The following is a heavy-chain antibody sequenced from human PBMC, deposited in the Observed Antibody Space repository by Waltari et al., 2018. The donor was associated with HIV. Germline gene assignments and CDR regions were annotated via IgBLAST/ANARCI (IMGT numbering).Heavy chain of an antibody. CDR2: ISGSAYST. D-gene: IGHD6-13*01. CDR3: VKEHQYSHTWYSYYGMDV. CDR1: GFTFSNYA. Sequence: EVQLLESGGGLVQPGGSLRLSCAAPGFTFSNYAMSWVRQAPGKGLELVSAISGSAYSTYYAESVKGRFTISRDNSKNKLYLQMNSLRAEDTAVYFCVKEHQYSHTWYSYYGMDVWGQGTTVTVSS. V-gene: IGHV3-23*01. J-gene: IGHJ6*02.